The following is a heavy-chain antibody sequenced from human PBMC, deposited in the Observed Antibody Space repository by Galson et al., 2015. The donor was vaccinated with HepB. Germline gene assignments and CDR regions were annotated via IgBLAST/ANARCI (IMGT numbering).Heavy chain of an antibody. D-gene: IGHD4-17*01. Sequence: SLRLSCAASGFTFGDYAMSWVRQAPGKGLEWVGFIRSKAYGGTTEYAASVKGRFTISRDDSKSIAYLQMNSLKTEDTAVYYCTRASSDADYGRAAFDYWGQGTLVTVSS. CDR2: IRSKAYGGTT. CDR3: TRASSDADYGRAAFDY. CDR1: GFTFGDYA. V-gene: IGHV3-49*04. J-gene: IGHJ4*02.